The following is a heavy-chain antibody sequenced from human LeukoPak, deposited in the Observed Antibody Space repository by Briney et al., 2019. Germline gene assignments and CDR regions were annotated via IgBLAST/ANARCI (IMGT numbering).Heavy chain of an antibody. CDR1: GGSFSGYY. CDR3: ARGVYYGSGSYYNPLTSWFDP. Sequence: PSETLSLTCAVYGGSFSGYYWSWIRQPPGKGLEWIGEINHSGSTNYNPSLKSRVTISVDTSKNQFSLKLSSVTAADTAVYYCARGVYYGSGSYYNPLTSWFDPWGQGTLVTASS. CDR2: INHSGST. D-gene: IGHD3-10*01. J-gene: IGHJ5*02. V-gene: IGHV4-34*01.